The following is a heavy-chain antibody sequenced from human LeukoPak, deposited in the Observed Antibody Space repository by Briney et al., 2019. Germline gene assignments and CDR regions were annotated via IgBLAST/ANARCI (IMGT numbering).Heavy chain of an antibody. V-gene: IGHV3-9*01. CDR3: AKEGLMVRGVHYFDY. CDR1: GFTFDDYA. D-gene: IGHD3-10*01. J-gene: IGHJ4*02. CDR2: ISWNSGSI. Sequence: PGGSLRLSCAASGFTFDDYAMHWVRQAPGKGPEWVSGISWNSGSIGYADSVKGRFTISRDNAKNSLYLQMNSLRAEDTALYYCAKEGLMVRGVHYFDYWGQGTLVTVSS.